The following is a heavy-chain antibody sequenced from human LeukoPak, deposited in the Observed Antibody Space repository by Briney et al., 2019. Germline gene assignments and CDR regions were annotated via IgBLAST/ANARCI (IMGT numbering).Heavy chain of an antibody. V-gene: IGHV3-30-3*01. CDR3: ARDYRYDY. Sequence: GGSLRLSCAASGFTFSSYAMHWVRQAPGKGLEWVAVISYDGSNKYYADSVKGRFTISRDNSKNTLYLQMNSLRAEDTAVYYCARDYRYDYWGQGTPVTVSS. J-gene: IGHJ4*02. CDR2: ISYDGSNK. CDR1: GFTFSSYA. D-gene: IGHD4-4*01.